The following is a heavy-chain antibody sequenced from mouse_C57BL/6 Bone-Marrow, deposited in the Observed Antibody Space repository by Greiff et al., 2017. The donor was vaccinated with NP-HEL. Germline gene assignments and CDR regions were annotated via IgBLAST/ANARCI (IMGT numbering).Heavy chain of an antibody. J-gene: IGHJ1*03. CDR2: IDPATGNT. CDR1: GFNIKNTY. CDR3: ARGGYYGSSYCWYFDV. Sequence: EVQLQQSVAELVRPGASVKLSCTASGFNIKNTYMHWVKQRPEQGLEWIGRIDPATGNTKYAPKFQGKATITADTSSNTAYLQLSSLTSEDTASYYCARGGYYGSSYCWYFDVWGTGTTVTVSS. D-gene: IGHD1-1*01. V-gene: IGHV14-3*01.